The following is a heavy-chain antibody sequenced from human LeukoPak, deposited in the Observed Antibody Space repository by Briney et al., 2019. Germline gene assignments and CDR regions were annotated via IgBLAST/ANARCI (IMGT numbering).Heavy chain of an antibody. Sequence: GGSLRLSCAASGFTFSSFSMNWVRQAPGKGLEWMSSISSTSTYIYYAYSMRGRFTISRDNAKNTLYLQMSSLRAEDTAVYYCAREMGYMVRGVLPSDYWGQGTLVTVSS. J-gene: IGHJ4*02. CDR1: GFTFSSFS. CDR2: ISSTSTYI. CDR3: AREMGYMVRGVLPSDY. D-gene: IGHD3-10*01. V-gene: IGHV3-21*01.